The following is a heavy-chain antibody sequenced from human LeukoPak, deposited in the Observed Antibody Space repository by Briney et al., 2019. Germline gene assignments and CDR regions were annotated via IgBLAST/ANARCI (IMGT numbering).Heavy chain of an antibody. Sequence: GASVKVSCKASGYTFTSYGISWVRQAPGQGLEWMGWISAYNGNTNYAQKLQGRVTMTTDTSTSTAYMELRSLRSDDTAVYYCARVRYYDSSGKNWYFDFWGRGTLVTVSS. D-gene: IGHD3-22*01. J-gene: IGHJ2*01. CDR2: ISAYNGNT. CDR1: GYTFTSYG. V-gene: IGHV1-18*01. CDR3: ARVRYYDSSGKNWYFDF.